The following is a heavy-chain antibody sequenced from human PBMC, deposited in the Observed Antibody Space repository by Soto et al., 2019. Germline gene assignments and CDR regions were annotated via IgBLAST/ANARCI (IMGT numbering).Heavy chain of an antibody. Sequence: QVQLQESGPGLVRPSETLSLTCSVSGASISSDYWSWVRQSPGKGLEWIGYIFHSGRTTYNPSLKSRVPISVDKSKNQFSLNLTSVTASDTAVYFCARVPTQGWFDPWGQGTLVTVSS. CDR2: IFHSGRT. CDR1: GASISSDY. CDR3: ARVPTQGWFDP. V-gene: IGHV4-59*01. J-gene: IGHJ5*02.